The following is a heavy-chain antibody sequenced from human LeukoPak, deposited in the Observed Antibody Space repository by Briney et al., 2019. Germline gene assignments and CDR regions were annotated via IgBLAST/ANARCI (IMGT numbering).Heavy chain of an antibody. CDR1: GGSISSYY. CDR2: IYYSGST. D-gene: IGHD6-19*01. V-gene: IGHV4-59*01. CDR3: ASHIAVAGTFDY. J-gene: IGHJ4*02. Sequence: SETLSLTCTVSGGSISSYYWSWIRQPPGKGPEWIGYIYYSGSTNYNPSLKSRVTISVDTSKNQFSLKLSSVTAADTAVYYCASHIAVAGTFDYWGQGTLVTVSS.